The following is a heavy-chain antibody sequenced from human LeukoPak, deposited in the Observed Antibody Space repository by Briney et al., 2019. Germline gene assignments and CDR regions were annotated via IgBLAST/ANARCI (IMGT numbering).Heavy chain of an antibody. CDR1: GDSISSYY. J-gene: IGHJ4*02. CDR2: IYYSGST. Sequence: PSETLSLTCTVSGDSISSYYWSWIRQPPGKGLEWIGYIYYSGSTKYNHSLKSRVTISVDKSKNQFSLKLSSLTAADTAVYYCARATRVYDYVWGSYRSSYLDYWGQGILVTVSS. CDR3: ARATRVYDYVWGSYRSSYLDY. D-gene: IGHD3-16*02. V-gene: IGHV4-59*01.